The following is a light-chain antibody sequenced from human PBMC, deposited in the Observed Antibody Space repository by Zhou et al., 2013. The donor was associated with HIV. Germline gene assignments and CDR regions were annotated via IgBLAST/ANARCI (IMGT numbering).Light chain of an antibody. CDR1: QDIRSD. J-gene: IGKJ3*01. CDR2: AAS. V-gene: IGKV1-6*01. Sequence: AIQMTQSPSSLSASVGDRITITCRASQDIRSDLGWFQQKPGKAPKXLIYAASTLHSGVPSRFSGSGSDTEFTLTISSLQPEDFATYYCLQDYNYPFTFALDQSGY. CDR3: LQDYNYPFT.